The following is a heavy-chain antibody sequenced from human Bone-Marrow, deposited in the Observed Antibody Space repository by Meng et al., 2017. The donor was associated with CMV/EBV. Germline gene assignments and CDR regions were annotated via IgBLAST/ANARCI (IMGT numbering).Heavy chain of an antibody. CDR3: ARIQLWLPGYYGMDV. J-gene: IGHJ6*01. Sequence: GESLKISCAASGFTFRNFGMHWVRQAPGKGLEWVAFIRFNGKNEYYADSVRGRFTISRDNSKNTVYLQMSSLKTEDTALYYCARIQLWLPGYYGMDVWGQGTTVTVYS. V-gene: IGHV3-30*02. CDR2: IRFNGKNE. CDR1: GFTFRNFG. D-gene: IGHD5-18*01.